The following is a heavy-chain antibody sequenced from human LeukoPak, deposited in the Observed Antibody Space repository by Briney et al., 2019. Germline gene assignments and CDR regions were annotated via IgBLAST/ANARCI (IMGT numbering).Heavy chain of an antibody. V-gene: IGHV4-39*01. CDR1: GGSISSSSYY. Sequence: NPSETLSLTCTVSGGSISSSSYYWGWIRQPPGEGLEWIGSIYYSGSTYYNPSLKSRVTISVDTSKNQFSLKLSSVTAADTAVYYCARTWIQLKYYFDYWGQGTLVTVSS. CDR2: IYYSGST. CDR3: ARTWIQLKYYFDY. D-gene: IGHD5-18*01. J-gene: IGHJ4*02.